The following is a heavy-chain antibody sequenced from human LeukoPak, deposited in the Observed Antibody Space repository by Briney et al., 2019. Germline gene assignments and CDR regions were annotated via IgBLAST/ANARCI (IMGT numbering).Heavy chain of an antibody. CDR3: ARERDNWDLDS. CDR2: MNPNSGHT. CDR1: AYTFISYD. V-gene: IGHV1-8*01. J-gene: IGHJ4*02. Sequence: ASVKVSCKASAYTFISYDINWVRQATGQRPEWMGWMNPNSGHTGYAQKSQGRVTMTRDTSISTAYMELSSLRSEDTAVYYCARERDNWDLDSWGQGTLVTVSS. D-gene: IGHD1-20*01.